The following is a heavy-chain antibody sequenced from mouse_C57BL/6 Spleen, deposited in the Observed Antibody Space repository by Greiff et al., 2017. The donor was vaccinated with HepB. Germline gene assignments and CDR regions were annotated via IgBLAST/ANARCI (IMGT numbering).Heavy chain of an antibody. CDR3: ARSFDGYYAWFAY. J-gene: IGHJ3*01. V-gene: IGHV3-8*01. Sequence: EVKLVESGPGLAKPSQTLSLTCSVTGYSITSDYWNWFRKFPGNKLEYMGYISYSGSTYYNPSLKSRISITRDTSKNQYYLQLNSVTTEDTATYYCARSFDGYYAWFAYWGRGTLVTVSA. D-gene: IGHD2-3*01. CDR2: ISYSGST. CDR1: GYSITSDY.